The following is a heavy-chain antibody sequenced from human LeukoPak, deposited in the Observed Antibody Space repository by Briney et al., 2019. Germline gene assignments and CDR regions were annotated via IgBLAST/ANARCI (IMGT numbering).Heavy chain of an antibody. CDR1: GFTFSSYA. Sequence: GGSLRLSCTASGFTFSSYAMTWVRQAPGRGLECVSVISGIGTTTYYADSVKGPFTISRDNSKNTLFLQMNSLRVEDTATYYCTKKRTTSVTDWFDPWGQGTLVTVSS. V-gene: IGHV3-23*01. J-gene: IGHJ5*02. D-gene: IGHD4-17*01. CDR3: TKKRTTSVTDWFDP. CDR2: ISGIGTTT.